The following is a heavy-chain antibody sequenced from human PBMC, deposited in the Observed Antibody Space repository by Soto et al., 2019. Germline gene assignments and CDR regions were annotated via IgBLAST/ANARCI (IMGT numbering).Heavy chain of an antibody. V-gene: IGHV1-18*01. Sequence: QVQLVQSGAAVKKPGASVKVSCKASGYTFSQYGISWVRQAPGQGLEWMAWVSVDNGHTNYAQNLEGRATMTTDTATSTAYMELRSLQSNDTSLSYCAIFRTEVSHLSYFSDSWGQGSLVTVSS. CDR2: VSVDNGHT. CDR1: GYTFSQYG. J-gene: IGHJ4*02. CDR3: AIFRTEVSHLSYFSDS. D-gene: IGHD2-21*02.